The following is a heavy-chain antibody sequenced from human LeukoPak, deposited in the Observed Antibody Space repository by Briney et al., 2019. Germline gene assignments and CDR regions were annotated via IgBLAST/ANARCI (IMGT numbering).Heavy chain of an antibody. CDR2: ISGSGGST. CDR1: GFTFSSYA. CDR3: AKAVGYCSSTSCWLWFGP. Sequence: QTGGSLRLSCAASGFTFSSYAMSWVRQAPGKGLEWVSTISGSGGSTYYADSVKGRFTISRDNSKNTLSLQMNTLRAEDTAVYYCAKAVGYCSSTSCWLWFGPWGQGTLVTVSS. D-gene: IGHD2-2*01. J-gene: IGHJ5*02. V-gene: IGHV3-23*01.